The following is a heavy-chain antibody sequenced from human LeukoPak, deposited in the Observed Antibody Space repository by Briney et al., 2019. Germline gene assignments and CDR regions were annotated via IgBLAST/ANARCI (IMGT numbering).Heavy chain of an antibody. V-gene: IGHV4-34*01. D-gene: IGHD5-18*01. CDR3: ARGRGYSYGYSDY. J-gene: IGHJ4*02. CDR2: INHSGST. Sequence: SEALSLTCAVYGGSFGGYYWSWIRQPPGKGLEWIGEINHSGSTNYNPSLKSRVTISVDMSKNQFSLKLSSVTAADTAVYYCARGRGYSYGYSDYWGQGTLVTVSS. CDR1: GGSFGGYY.